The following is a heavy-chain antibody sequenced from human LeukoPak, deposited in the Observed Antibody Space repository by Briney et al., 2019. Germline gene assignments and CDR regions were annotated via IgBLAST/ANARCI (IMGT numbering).Heavy chain of an antibody. CDR2: IYYSGST. Sequence: SETLSLTCTVSGGSISSYYWSWIRQPPGKGLEWIGYIYYSGSTNYNPSLESRVTISVDTSKNQFSLKLSSVTAADTAVYYCARAEWGLRLGELPYIWGQGTMVTVSS. CDR3: ARAEWGLRLGELPYI. V-gene: IGHV4-59*01. CDR1: GGSISSYY. D-gene: IGHD3-16*01. J-gene: IGHJ3*02.